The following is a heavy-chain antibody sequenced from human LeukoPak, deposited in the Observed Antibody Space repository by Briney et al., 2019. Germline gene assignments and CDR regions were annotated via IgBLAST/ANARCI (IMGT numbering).Heavy chain of an antibody. CDR1: GGSFSGYY. Sequence: SETLSLTCAVYGGSFSGYYRSWIRQPPGKGLEWIGEINHSGSTNYNPSLKSRVTISVDTSKNQFSLKLSSVTAADTAVYYCARRRVGATRYFDYWGQGTLVTVSS. D-gene: IGHD1-26*01. CDR3: ARRRVGATRYFDY. V-gene: IGHV4-34*01. J-gene: IGHJ4*02. CDR2: INHSGST.